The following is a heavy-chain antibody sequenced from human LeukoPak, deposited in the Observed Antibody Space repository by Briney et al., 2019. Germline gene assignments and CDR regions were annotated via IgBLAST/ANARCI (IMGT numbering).Heavy chain of an antibody. CDR2: ISGSGGST. CDR1: GFTFSSYA. V-gene: IGHV3-23*01. Sequence: GGSLRLSCAASGFTFSSYAMSWVRQAPGKGLEWVSAISGSGGSTYYADSVKGRFTISRDNSKNTLYLQMNSLRAEDTAVYYCARVAGYSYGSAAFDYWGQGTLVTVSS. CDR3: ARVAGYSYGSAAFDY. D-gene: IGHD5-18*01. J-gene: IGHJ4*02.